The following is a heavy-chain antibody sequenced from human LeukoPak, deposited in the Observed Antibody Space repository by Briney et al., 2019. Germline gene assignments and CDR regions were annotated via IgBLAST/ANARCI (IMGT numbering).Heavy chain of an antibody. J-gene: IGHJ3*02. Sequence: GGSLRLSCAASGFTFSSYSMNWVRQAPGKGLEWVSSISSSSYIYYADSVKGRFTISRDNAKNSLYLQMNSLRAEDTAVYYCARNSQYYYDSSGYYYDAFDIWGQGTMVTVSS. D-gene: IGHD3-22*01. CDR3: ARNSQYYYDSSGYYYDAFDI. V-gene: IGHV3-21*01. CDR2: ISSSSYI. CDR1: GFTFSSYS.